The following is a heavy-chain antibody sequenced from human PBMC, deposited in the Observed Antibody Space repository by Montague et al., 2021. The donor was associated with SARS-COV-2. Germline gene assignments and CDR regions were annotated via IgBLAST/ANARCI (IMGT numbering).Heavy chain of an antibody. V-gene: IGHV4-61*01. CDR3: ARVRGDQYQLVFFSYYYYYMDV. CDR2: IYYSGST. Sequence: SETLSLTCSVSGGSVSSGSCYWSWIRQPPGKGLEWIGYIYYSGSTKYNPSLKSRVTISVDTSKNQFSLNLSSVTAADTAVYYCARVRGDQYQLVFFSYYYYYMDVWGKGTTVTVSS. J-gene: IGHJ6*03. CDR1: GGSVSSGSCY. D-gene: IGHD2-2*01.